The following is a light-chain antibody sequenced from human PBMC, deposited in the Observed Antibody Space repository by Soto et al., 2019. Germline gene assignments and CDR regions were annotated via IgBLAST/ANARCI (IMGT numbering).Light chain of an antibody. V-gene: IGKV4-1*01. CDR2: WAS. CDR1: QTVFHTSYNKDF. J-gene: IGKJ2*01. CDR3: QQYYSSVT. Sequence: DIVMTQSPDSLSVSLGERATINCKSSQTVFHTSYNKDFLAWYQQKAGQPPKLLFYWASTRKSGVPARFSGGGSGTDFSLTISSLQPEDVAVYYCQQYYSSVTFGQGTKLEIK.